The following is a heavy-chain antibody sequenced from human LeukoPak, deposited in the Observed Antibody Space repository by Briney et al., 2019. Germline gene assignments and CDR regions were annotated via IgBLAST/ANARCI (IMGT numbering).Heavy chain of an antibody. CDR3: ARGGYSGYDFGRGAFDI. J-gene: IGHJ3*02. CDR1: GGSFNGYY. V-gene: IGHV4-34*01. CDR2: INHSGST. Sequence: PSETLSLTCAVYGGSFNGYYWSWIRQPPGKGLEWIGEINHSGSTNYNPSLKSRVTISVDTSKNQFSLKLSSVTAADTAVYYCARGGYSGYDFGRGAFDIWGQGTMVTVSS. D-gene: IGHD5-12*01.